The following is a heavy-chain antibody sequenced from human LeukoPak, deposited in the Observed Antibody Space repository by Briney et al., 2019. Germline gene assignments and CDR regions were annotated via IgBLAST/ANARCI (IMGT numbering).Heavy chain of an antibody. D-gene: IGHD6-6*01. CDR2: ISAYNGNT. J-gene: IGHJ6*02. CDR1: GYTFTSYG. Sequence: ASVKVSCKASGYTFTSYGISWVRQAPGQGLEWMGWISAYNGNTNYAQKLQGRVTMTIDTSTSTAYMELRSLRSDDTAVYYCARSPVYKQLAHYYYYYGMDVWGQGTTVTVSS. CDR3: ARSPVYKQLAHYYYYYGMDV. V-gene: IGHV1-18*01.